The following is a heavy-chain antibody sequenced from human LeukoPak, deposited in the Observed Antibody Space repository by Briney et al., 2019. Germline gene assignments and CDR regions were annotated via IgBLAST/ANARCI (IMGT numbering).Heavy chain of an antibody. V-gene: IGHV4-59*12. CDR1: GGSMSSYY. D-gene: IGHD6-25*01. J-gene: IGHJ5*02. CDR3: ARGPRRLGNWFDP. Sequence: SETLSLTCTVSGGSMSSYYWSWIRQPPGKGLEWIGYIYYSGSTYYNPSLKSRVTISVDTSKNQFSLKLSSVTAADTAVYYCARGPRRLGNWFDPWGQGTLVTVSS. CDR2: IYYSGST.